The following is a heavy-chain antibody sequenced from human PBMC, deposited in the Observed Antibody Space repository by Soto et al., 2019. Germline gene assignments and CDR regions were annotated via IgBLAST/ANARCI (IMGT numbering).Heavy chain of an antibody. CDR3: ARDSGSGFYGQDYWGLDV. Sequence: EVQLVESGGGLVQPGGSLRLSCAASGFSFSTYWMSWVRQAPGTGLEWVANIKQDGSETFYVDSLKGRFTISRDNAQNSLHPQMNSLRAEDTAVYYCARDSGSGFYGQDYWGLDVWGQGTTVTVSS. CDR1: GFSFSTYW. J-gene: IGHJ6*02. CDR2: IKQDGSET. V-gene: IGHV3-7*04. D-gene: IGHD6-19*01.